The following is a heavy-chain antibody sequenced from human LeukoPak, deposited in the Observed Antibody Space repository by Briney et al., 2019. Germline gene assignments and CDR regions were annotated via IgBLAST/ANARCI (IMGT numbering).Heavy chain of an antibody. CDR2: IYYSGST. Sequence: SETLSLTCTVSGGSISSYYWSWLRQPPGKGLEWIGYIYYSGSTNYNPSLKRRVTISVDTSKNQFSLKLSSVTAADTAVYYCARAYSGSYFDYWGQGTLVTVSS. CDR3: ARAYSGSYFDY. V-gene: IGHV4-59*01. CDR1: GGSISSYY. D-gene: IGHD1-26*01. J-gene: IGHJ4*02.